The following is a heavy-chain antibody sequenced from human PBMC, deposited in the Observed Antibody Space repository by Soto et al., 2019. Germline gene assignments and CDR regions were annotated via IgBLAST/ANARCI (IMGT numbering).Heavy chain of an antibody. Sequence: QVQLQESGPGLVKPSGTLSLTCAVSGGSISSSNWWSWVRQPPGKGLEWIGEIYHSGSTNYNPSRQGRVTRSVDQSKNQFSLKLSSGPAAATAVYYCATIMVRGPGAAYYYYDVMDFWGQGTTVTVSS. V-gene: IGHV4-4*02. CDR2: IYHSGST. D-gene: IGHD3-10*01. J-gene: IGHJ6*02. CDR1: GGSISSSNW. CDR3: ATIMVRGPGAAYYYYDVMDF.